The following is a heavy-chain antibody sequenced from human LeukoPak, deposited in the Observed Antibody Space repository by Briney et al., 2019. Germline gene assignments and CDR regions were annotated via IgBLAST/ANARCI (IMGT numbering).Heavy chain of an antibody. J-gene: IGHJ4*02. CDR2: IYYSGST. Sequence: PSETLSLTCTVSGGSISSYYWSWIRQPPGKGLEWIGYIYYSGSTNYNPSLKSRVTISVDTSKNQFSLKLSSVTAADTAVYYCARTRLLGYCSGGSCHRDYYFDYWGQGTLVTVSS. V-gene: IGHV4-59*08. CDR1: GGSISSYY. D-gene: IGHD2-15*01. CDR3: ARTRLLGYCSGGSCHRDYYFDY.